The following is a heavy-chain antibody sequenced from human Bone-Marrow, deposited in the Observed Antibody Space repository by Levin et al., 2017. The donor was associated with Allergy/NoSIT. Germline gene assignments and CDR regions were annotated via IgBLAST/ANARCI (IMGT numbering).Heavy chain of an antibody. D-gene: IGHD3-10*01. J-gene: IGHJ4*02. CDR3: AREIWYYAY. Sequence: ASVKVSCKASGYTFTDNHIHWVRQAPGQGLEWMGRIDPQTDDKTYAQKFQGRVTMTRDTSISTAYMEVSGLTSDDTAIYYCAREIWYYAYWGQGTLVTVSS. CDR2: IDPQTDDK. V-gene: IGHV1-2*06. CDR1: GYTFTDNH.